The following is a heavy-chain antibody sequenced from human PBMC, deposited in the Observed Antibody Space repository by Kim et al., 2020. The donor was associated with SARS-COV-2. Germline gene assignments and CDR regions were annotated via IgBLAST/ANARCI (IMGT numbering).Heavy chain of an antibody. CDR2: ISYDGSNK. Sequence: GGSLRLSCAASGFTFSSYAMHWVRQAPGKGLEWVAVISYDGSNKYYADSVKGRFTISRDNSKNTLYLQMNSLRAEDTAVYYCATAHDSSGIEYFQHWGQGTLVTVSS. V-gene: IGHV3-30-3*01. CDR1: GFTFSSYA. D-gene: IGHD3-22*01. J-gene: IGHJ1*01. CDR3: ATAHDSSGIEYFQH.